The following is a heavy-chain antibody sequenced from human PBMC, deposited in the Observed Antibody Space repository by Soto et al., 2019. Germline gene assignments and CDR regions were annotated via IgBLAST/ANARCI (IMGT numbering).Heavy chain of an antibody. CDR3: ARTWIRFSPTDY. CDR2: ISGSSGEI. Sequence: GGSLRLSCEAAGCAFNSYGINWVRQAPGKGLEWVSFISGSSGEIYYGDSARGRCTISRDNAKKSEYLQKNSLRDEDTAIYYCARTWIRFSPTDYWGQGAPVTSPQ. V-gene: IGHV3-21*01. J-gene: IGHJ4*02. D-gene: IGHD2-2*03. CDR1: GCAFNSYG.